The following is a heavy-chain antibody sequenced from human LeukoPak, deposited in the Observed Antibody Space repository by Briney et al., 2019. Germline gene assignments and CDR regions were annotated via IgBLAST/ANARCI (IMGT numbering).Heavy chain of an antibody. CDR3: AKGDRGEIFGVVSIPFDY. CDR2: IRNDGSNK. D-gene: IGHD3-3*01. V-gene: IGHV3-30*02. J-gene: IGHJ4*02. CDR1: GFAFSSYG. Sequence: GGSLRLSCAASGFAFSSYGMHWVRQAPGKGLEGVAFIRNDGSNKYYADSVKGRFTISRDNSKKTLYLQMNSLRAEDTAVYYCAKGDRGEIFGVVSIPFDYWGQGTLVTVSS.